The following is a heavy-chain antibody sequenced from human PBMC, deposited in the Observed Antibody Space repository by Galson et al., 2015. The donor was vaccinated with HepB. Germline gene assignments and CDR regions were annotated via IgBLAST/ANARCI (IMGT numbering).Heavy chain of an antibody. V-gene: IGHV1-18*04. CDR1: GSTFTSYG. Sequence: SVKVSCKASGSTFTSYGISWVRQALGQGLEWMGWISAYNGNTNYAQKLQGRVTMTTDTSTSTAYMELRSLRSDDTAVYYCARDRYCSGGSCYSGWFDPWGQGTLVTVSS. D-gene: IGHD2-15*01. CDR3: ARDRYCSGGSCYSGWFDP. J-gene: IGHJ5*02. CDR2: ISAYNGNT.